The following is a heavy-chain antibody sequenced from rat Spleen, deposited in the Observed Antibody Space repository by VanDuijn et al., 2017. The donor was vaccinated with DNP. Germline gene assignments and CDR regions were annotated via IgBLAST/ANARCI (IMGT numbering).Heavy chain of an antibody. CDR2: ISNKANSYTT. V-gene: IGHV7-6*01. D-gene: IGHD1-12*01. Sequence: EVKLLESGGGLVQPGGSRRLSCAASKFTFADFYMSWIRQSPGKAPEWLSFISNKANSYTTEYTPSVKGRFTISRDDTQNVLYLQMNALRAEDTAIYYCAKHYRNSYALDYWGQGVMVTVSS. CDR1: KFTFADFY. CDR3: AKHYRNSYALDY. J-gene: IGHJ2*01.